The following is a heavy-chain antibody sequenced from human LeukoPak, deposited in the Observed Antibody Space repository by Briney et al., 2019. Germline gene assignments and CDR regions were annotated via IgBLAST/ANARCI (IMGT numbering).Heavy chain of an antibody. CDR2: ISGSGGST. CDR3: AKESYSSGWYAYFDY. CDR1: GFTFSSYA. Sequence: GGSLRLSCAASGFTFSSYATSWVRQAPGKGLEWVSAISGSGGSTYYADSVKGRFTISRDNSKNTLYLQMNSLGAEDTAVYYCAKESYSSGWYAYFDYWGQGTLVTVSS. J-gene: IGHJ4*02. V-gene: IGHV3-23*01. D-gene: IGHD6-19*01.